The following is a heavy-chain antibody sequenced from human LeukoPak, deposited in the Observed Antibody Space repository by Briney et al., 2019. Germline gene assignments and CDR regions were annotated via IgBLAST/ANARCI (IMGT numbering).Heavy chain of an antibody. Sequence: PSETLSLTCAVYGGSFSAYYWTWIRQPPGKGLEWIGYIYYSGSPNYNPSLKSRVTISVDTSKNQFSLKLSSVTAADTAVYYCATRGRTYYAFDIWGQGTLVTVSS. J-gene: IGHJ3*02. CDR1: GGSFSAYY. V-gene: IGHV4-59*01. D-gene: IGHD1-7*01. CDR2: IYYSGSP. CDR3: ATRGRTYYAFDI.